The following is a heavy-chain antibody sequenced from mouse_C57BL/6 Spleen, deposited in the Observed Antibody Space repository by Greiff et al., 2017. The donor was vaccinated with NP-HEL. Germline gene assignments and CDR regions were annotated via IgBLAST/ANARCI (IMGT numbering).Heavy chain of an antibody. CDR3: ARSGGGYFDV. CDR2: ISSGSSTI. J-gene: IGHJ1*03. V-gene: IGHV5-17*01. D-gene: IGHD1-1*02. CDR1: GFTFSDYG. Sequence: EVKLMESGGGLVKPGGSLKLSCAASGFTFSDYGMHWVRQAPEKGLEWVAYISSGSSTIYYADTVKGRFTISRDNAKNTLFLQMTSLRSEDTAMYYCARSGGGYFDVWGTGTTVTVSS.